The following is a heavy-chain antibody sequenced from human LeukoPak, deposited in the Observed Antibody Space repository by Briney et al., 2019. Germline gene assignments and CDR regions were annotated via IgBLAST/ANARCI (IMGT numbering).Heavy chain of an antibody. D-gene: IGHD1-26*01. V-gene: IGHV3-30*18. J-gene: IGHJ4*02. CDR2: ISYDGSNK. CDR1: GFTFSSYG. CDR3: AKDPAERRVGAYNFDY. Sequence: PGGSLRLSCAASGFTFSSYGMHWVRQAPGKGLEGVAVISYDGSNKYYADSVKGRFTISRDNSKNTLYLQMNSLRAEDTAVYYCAKDPAERRVGAYNFDYWGQGTLVTVSS.